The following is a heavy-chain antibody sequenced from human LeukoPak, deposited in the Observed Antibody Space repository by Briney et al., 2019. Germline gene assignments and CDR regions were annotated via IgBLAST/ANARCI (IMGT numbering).Heavy chain of an antibody. CDR3: ARTLTGDFDY. V-gene: IGHV1-69*13. D-gene: IGHD7-27*01. CDR2: IIPIFGTA. J-gene: IGHJ4*02. Sequence: GASVKVSCKASGGTFSSYAISWVRQAPGQGLEWMGGIIPIFGTANYAQKFQGRVTITADESTSTAYMEPSSLRSEDTAVYYCARTLTGDFDYWGQGTLVTVSS. CDR1: GGTFSSYA.